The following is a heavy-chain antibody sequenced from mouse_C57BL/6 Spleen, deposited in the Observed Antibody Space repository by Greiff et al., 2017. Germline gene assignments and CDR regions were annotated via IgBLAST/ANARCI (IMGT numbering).Heavy chain of an antibody. CDR1: GYAFSSSW. CDR3: AREGYDYYAMDY. Sequence: VMLVESGPELVKPGASVKISCKASGYAFSSSWMNWVKQRPGKGLEWIGRIYPGDGDTNYNGKFKGKATLTADKSSSTAYMQLSSLTSEDSAVYFCAREGYDYYAMDYWGQGTSVTVSS. V-gene: IGHV1-82*01. CDR2: IYPGDGDT. J-gene: IGHJ4*01.